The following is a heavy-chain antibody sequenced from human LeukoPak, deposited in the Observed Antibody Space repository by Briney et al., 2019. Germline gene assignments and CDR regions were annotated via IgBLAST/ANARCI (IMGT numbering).Heavy chain of an antibody. D-gene: IGHD2-2*01. V-gene: IGHV4-39*01. CDR1: GGSINSNSYY. J-gene: IGHJ4*02. Sequence: SETLSLTCTVSGGSINSNSYYWGWIRQPPGKGPEWIGSIYYSGSTYYNPSLKSRVTISVDTSKNQFSLKLSSVTAADTAVYYCARQSSCSSTSCYPFDYWGQGTLVTVSS. CDR3: ARQSSCSSTSCYPFDY. CDR2: IYYSGST.